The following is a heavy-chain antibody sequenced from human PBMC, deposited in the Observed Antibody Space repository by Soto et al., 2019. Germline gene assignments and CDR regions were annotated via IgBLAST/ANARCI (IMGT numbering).Heavy chain of an antibody. V-gene: IGHV1-69*12. CDR3: ARGSTVTLDL. CDR1: GGTFSSYA. J-gene: IGHJ4*02. Sequence: QVQLVQSGAEVKKPGSSVKVSCKASGGTFSSYAISWVRQAPGQGLEWMGGIIPIFGTANYAEKCQGRVTITADESTNTADMELGGLGSEDTGVYYCARGSTVTLDLWGQGTLVAVSS. CDR2: IIPIFGTA. D-gene: IGHD4-17*01.